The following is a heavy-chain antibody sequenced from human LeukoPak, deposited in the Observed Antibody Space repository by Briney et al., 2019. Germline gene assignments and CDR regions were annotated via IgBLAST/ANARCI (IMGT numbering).Heavy chain of an antibody. D-gene: IGHD1-7*01. Sequence: PGGSLRLSCAASGFTFSNAWMSWVRQAPGKGLEWVGRIKSKTDGGTTDYAAPVKGRFTISRDDSKNTLYLQMNSLKTEDTAVYCCTARWNYLHSLTKNYYSYVDVWGKGTTVTVSS. CDR1: GFTFSNAW. CDR3: TARWNYLHSLTKNYYSYVDV. V-gene: IGHV3-15*01. J-gene: IGHJ6*03. CDR2: IKSKTDGGTT.